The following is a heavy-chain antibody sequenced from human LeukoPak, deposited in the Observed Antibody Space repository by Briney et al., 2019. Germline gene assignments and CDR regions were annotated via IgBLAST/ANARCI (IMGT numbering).Heavy chain of an antibody. CDR1: GFNFSTYG. J-gene: IGHJ4*02. D-gene: IGHD6-13*01. Sequence: PGGALRLSCAASGFNFSTYGMHWVRQAPGKGLERVAVISYDGINQYYADSVKGRFTISRDNSKNMLYLQMSSLRAEDTAVYYCAKDHVSSSSWFPDYWGQGTLVTVSS. V-gene: IGHV3-30*18. CDR3: AKDHVSSSSWFPDY. CDR2: ISYDGINQ.